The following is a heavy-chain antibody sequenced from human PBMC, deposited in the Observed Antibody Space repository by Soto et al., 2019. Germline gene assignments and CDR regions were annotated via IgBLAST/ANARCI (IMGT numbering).Heavy chain of an antibody. Sequence: GGSLRLSCAASGFTFSSYGMHWVRQAPGKGLEWVAVIWYDGSNKYYADSVKGRFTISRDNSKNTLYLQMNSLGAEDTAVYYCARGQDYYDSSGYYPEYYFDYWGQGTLVTVSS. CDR1: GFTFSSYG. J-gene: IGHJ4*02. V-gene: IGHV3-33*01. D-gene: IGHD3-22*01. CDR2: IWYDGSNK. CDR3: ARGQDYYDSSGYYPEYYFDY.